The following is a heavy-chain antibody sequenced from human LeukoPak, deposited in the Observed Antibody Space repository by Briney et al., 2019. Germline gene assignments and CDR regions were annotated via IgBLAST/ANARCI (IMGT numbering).Heavy chain of an antibody. V-gene: IGHV3-23*01. CDR2: FSSTAGTA. Sequence: GGPLSLSLPASGFTFSSLGRSGFGRPPGKGLEGVSPFSSTAGTAYYPDSVKGRFTISRDNSKNTLYLQMNSLRAEDTAIYYCAKNGDRGAYCSGGSCYPYYYYNMDVWGKGTTVTISS. CDR3: AKNGDRGAYCSGGSCYPYYYYNMDV. D-gene: IGHD2-15*01. CDR1: GFTFSSLG. J-gene: IGHJ6*03.